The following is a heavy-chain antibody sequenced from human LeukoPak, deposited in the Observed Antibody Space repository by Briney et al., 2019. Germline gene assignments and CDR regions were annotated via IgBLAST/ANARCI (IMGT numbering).Heavy chain of an antibody. CDR1: GYSISSGYY. CDR3: ARGRMVRGPYYDY. D-gene: IGHD3-10*01. V-gene: IGHV4-38-2*01. Sequence: SETLSLTCAVSGYSISSGYYWGWIRQPPGKGLEWIGSIYHSGSTNYNPSLKSRVSISVDTSKNQFSLRLSSVTAADTAVYYCARGRMVRGPYYDYWGQGTLVTVSS. CDR2: IYHSGST. J-gene: IGHJ4*02.